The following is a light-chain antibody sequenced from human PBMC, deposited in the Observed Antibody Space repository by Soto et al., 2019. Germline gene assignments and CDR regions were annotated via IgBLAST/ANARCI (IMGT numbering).Light chain of an antibody. V-gene: IGLV2-8*01. CDR2: EVS. J-gene: IGLJ2*01. Sequence: QSALTQPPSTSGSPGQSVTISCTGTSSDVGGYNSVSWYQQHPGKAPKVLIYEVSKRPSGVPDRFSGSKSGNTASLTVSGIQAEDVANYDCSSYAGSIAFADFGGGPKRTVL. CDR1: SSDVGGYNS. CDR3: SSYAGSIAFAD.